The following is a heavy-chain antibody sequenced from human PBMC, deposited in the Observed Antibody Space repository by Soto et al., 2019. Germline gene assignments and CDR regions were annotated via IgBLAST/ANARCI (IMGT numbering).Heavy chain of an antibody. CDR1: GGFISGYY. V-gene: IGHV4-59*01. Sequence: SETLSLTCTVSGGFISGYYWSWIRQPPGKGLAWIGYIYYSGSTNYNPFLQSRVTISVDTSKNSFSLKLSSVTAADTAVCYCARGGVPDYYYGMDVWGQGTTVTVYS. D-gene: IGHD1-1*01. CDR3: ARGGVPDYYYGMDV. CDR2: IYYSGST. J-gene: IGHJ6*02.